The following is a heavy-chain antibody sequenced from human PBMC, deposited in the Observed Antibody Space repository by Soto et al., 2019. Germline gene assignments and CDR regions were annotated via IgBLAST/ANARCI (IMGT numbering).Heavy chain of an antibody. Sequence: QVQLQQWGAGLLKPSETLSLTCAVYGGSFSGYYWSWIRQPPGKGLEWIGEINHSGSTNYNPSLKSRVTISVDTSKNQFSLKLSSVTAADTAVYYCARAPPVYCSGGSCYAPAIPFDPWGQGTLVTVSS. J-gene: IGHJ5*02. CDR1: GGSFSGYY. CDR3: ARAPPVYCSGGSCYAPAIPFDP. D-gene: IGHD2-15*01. V-gene: IGHV4-34*01. CDR2: INHSGST.